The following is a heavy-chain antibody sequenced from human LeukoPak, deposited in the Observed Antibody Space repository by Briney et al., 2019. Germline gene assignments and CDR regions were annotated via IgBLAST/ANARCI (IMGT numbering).Heavy chain of an antibody. CDR2: INSDGSST. CDR1: GFTFSSYW. D-gene: IGHD5-24*01. CDR3: ARISDGYNSYFGY. Sequence: GGSLRLSCAASGFTFSSYWMHWVRQAPGKGPVWVSRINSDGSSTTYADSVKGRFTISRDNTKNTLYLQMTSRRAEDTAVYYCARISDGYNSYFGYWGQGALVSVPA. V-gene: IGHV3-74*01. J-gene: IGHJ4*02.